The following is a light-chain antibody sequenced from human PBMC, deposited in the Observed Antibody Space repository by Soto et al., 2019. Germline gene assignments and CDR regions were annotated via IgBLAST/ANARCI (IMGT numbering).Light chain of an antibody. J-gene: IGKJ4*01. V-gene: IGKV1-33*01. CDR1: QNIGNY. CDR3: QQYVDLPLT. Sequence: DIQVTQSPSSLSASVGERVTITCQASQNIGNYLNWNQQKPGKAPKLLIYDASNLETGVPSTFSGSGSGTHFTLTISSLQPENFAAYYCQQYVDLPLTFGGGTKVEIK. CDR2: DAS.